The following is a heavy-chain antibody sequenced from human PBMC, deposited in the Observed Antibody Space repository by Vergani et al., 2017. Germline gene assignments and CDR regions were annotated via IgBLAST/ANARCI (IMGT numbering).Heavy chain of an antibody. J-gene: IGHJ3*02. Sequence: EVQLVESGGNLAQPGGSLRLSCAVSGFTVSTNYMTWVRQAPGKGLEWVSTLSASDRRTHYADSVKGRFTISRDISKNTLFLHMNSLRPEDTAVYYCAKVGRSEVAGTFGAFDIWGQGTMVTVSS. V-gene: IGHV3-23*04. CDR2: LSASDRRT. CDR1: GFTVSTNY. D-gene: IGHD6-19*01. CDR3: AKVGRSEVAGTFGAFDI.